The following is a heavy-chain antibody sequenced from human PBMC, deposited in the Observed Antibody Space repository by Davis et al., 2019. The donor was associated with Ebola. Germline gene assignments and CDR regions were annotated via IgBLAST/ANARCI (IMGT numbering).Heavy chain of an antibody. CDR2: TYYNSKWYN. CDR1: GDGVSINSAA. J-gene: IGHJ4*02. CDR3: ARFNWRHRNFDF. D-gene: IGHD1-20*01. Sequence: HSQTLSLTCAISGDGVSINSAAWNWIRQSPSRGLEWLVRTYYNSKWYNDYAVSVKSRITINPDTSKNQLSLQLNSVTPEDTAVYYCARFNWRHRNFDFWGQGTLVTVSS. V-gene: IGHV6-1*01.